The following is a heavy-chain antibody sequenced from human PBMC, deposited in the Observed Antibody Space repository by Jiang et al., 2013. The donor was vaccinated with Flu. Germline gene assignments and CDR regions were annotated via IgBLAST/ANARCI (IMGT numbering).Heavy chain of an antibody. Sequence: TFGAYAMHWVRPSLQARGVEWVASLSSDGTNMYHADSVRGRFTISRDSATNMVYLQMNSLKVEDDAVYYCAREFYDTWTGPVPYDYGMDVWGQGATVSVYS. J-gene: IGHJ6*02. CDR1: TFGAYA. D-gene: IGHD3-9*01. CDR2: LSSDGTNM. CDR3: AREFYDTWTGPVPYDYGMDV. V-gene: IGHV3-30-3*01.